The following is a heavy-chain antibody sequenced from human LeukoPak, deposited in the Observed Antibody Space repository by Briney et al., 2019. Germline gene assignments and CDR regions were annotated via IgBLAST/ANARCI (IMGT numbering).Heavy chain of an antibody. CDR3: ARDRDSGYDVNWFDP. J-gene: IGHJ5*02. CDR1: GFTFSSYE. Sequence: PGGALRLSCTASGFTFSSYEMNWVRQAPGKGLEWVSYISSSGSTIYYADSVKGRFTISRDNAKNSLYLQMNSLRAEDTAVYYCARDRDSGYDVNWFDPWGQGTLVTVSS. D-gene: IGHD5-12*01. CDR2: ISSSGSTI. V-gene: IGHV3-48*03.